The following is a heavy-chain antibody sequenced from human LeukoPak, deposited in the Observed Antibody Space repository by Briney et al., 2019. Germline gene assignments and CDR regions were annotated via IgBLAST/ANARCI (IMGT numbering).Heavy chain of an antibody. CDR2: ISGSGGST. CDR1: GFTFSSYA. Sequence: GGSLRLSCAASGFTFSSYAMSWVRQAPGKGLEWVSAISGSGGSTYYADSVKGRFTISRDNSKNTLYLQMNSLRAEDTAIYYCAKTPEQWLVLFDYWGQGTLVTVSS. V-gene: IGHV3-23*01. D-gene: IGHD6-19*01. J-gene: IGHJ4*02. CDR3: AKTPEQWLVLFDY.